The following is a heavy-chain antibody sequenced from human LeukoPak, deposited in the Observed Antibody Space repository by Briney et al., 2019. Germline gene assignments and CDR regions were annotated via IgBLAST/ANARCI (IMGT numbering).Heavy chain of an antibody. CDR1: GYTFIGHY. CDR2: INSNSGGT. J-gene: IGHJ3*02. V-gene: IGHV1-2*02. Sequence: GASVKVSCKASGYTFIGHYMHWVRQAPGQGLEWMGWINSNSGGTKCAQKFQGSVIMTRDTSISTAYMELSRLKSDDTAVYYCARGRIHSWSDAFDIWGQGTTVTVSS. CDR3: ARGRIHSWSDAFDI. D-gene: IGHD5-18*01.